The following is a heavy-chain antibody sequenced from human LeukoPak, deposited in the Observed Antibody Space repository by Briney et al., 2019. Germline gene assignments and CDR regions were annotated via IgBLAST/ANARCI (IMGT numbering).Heavy chain of an antibody. V-gene: IGHV4-59*11. J-gene: IGHJ5*02. D-gene: IGHD6-19*01. CDR3: ARVGQWLSPYNWFDP. CDR2: IYYSGTT. CDR1: GGSMISQY. Sequence: SETLSLTCSVSGGSMISQYWTWIRQSPGKGLEWIGYIYYSGTTNYNPSLKSRVTISVDTSKNYFFLQLSSVTAADTAVYYCARVGQWLSPYNWFDPWGQGTLVTVSS.